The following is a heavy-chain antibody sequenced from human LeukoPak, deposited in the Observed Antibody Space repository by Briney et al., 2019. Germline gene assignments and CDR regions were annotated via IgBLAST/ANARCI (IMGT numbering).Heavy chain of an antibody. CDR2: INHSGST. Sequence: SETLSLTCAVYGGSFSGYYWSWIRQPPGKGLEWIGEINHSGSTNYNPSLKSRVTISVDTSKNQFSLKLSSVTAADTAVYYCAREQIVGATFDYWGQGTLVTVSS. D-gene: IGHD1-26*01. V-gene: IGHV4-34*01. CDR1: GGSFSGYY. J-gene: IGHJ4*02. CDR3: AREQIVGATFDY.